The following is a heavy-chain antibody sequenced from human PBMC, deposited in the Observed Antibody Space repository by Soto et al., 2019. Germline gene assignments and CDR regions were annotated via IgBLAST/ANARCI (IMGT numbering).Heavy chain of an antibody. CDR1: GFTFSNYW. Sequence: PGGSLRLSCVASGFTFSNYWMNWVRQVPGKGLEWLANIAQDGYEINYVDSVKGRFTISRDNTKKSLYLQMNSLRDEDTAVYYCVRSSGWTGDYWGQGTLVTVSS. CDR3: VRSSGWTGDY. J-gene: IGHJ4*02. CDR2: IAQDGYEI. D-gene: IGHD3-10*01. V-gene: IGHV3-7*04.